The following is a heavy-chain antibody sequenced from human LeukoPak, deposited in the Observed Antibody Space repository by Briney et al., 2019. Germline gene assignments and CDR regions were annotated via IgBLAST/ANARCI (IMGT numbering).Heavy chain of an antibody. J-gene: IGHJ4*02. CDR3: ARELTQQLVRVFDY. Sequence: GGSLRLSCAASGFTFSSYGMHWVRQAPGKGLEWVAFIRYDGSNKYYADSVKGRFTISRDNSKNTLYLQMNSLRAEDTAVYYCARELTQQLVRVFDYWGQGTLVTVSS. CDR2: IRYDGSNK. D-gene: IGHD6-13*01. V-gene: IGHV3-30*02. CDR1: GFTFSSYG.